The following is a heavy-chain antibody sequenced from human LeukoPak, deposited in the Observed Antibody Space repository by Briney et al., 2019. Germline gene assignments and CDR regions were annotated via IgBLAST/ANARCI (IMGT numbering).Heavy chain of an antibody. Sequence: ASVKVSRNASGYTFSNYGISWVRQAPGQGLEWMGWLSAYNGNTNYAQKLQGRVTMTTDTSTSTAYMELSSLRSDDTAVYYWARYTVRYFDWSTPTRPLDYWGQGTLVTVSS. CDR3: ARYTVRYFDWSTPTRPLDY. CDR2: LSAYNGNT. CDR1: GYTFSNYG. J-gene: IGHJ4*02. V-gene: IGHV1-18*01. D-gene: IGHD3-9*01.